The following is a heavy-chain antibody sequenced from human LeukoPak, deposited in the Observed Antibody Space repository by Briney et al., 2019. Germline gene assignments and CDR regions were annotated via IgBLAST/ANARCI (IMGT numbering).Heavy chain of an antibody. CDR3: ARDYCSGGSCYFDY. CDR2: ISYDGSNK. CDR1: GFTFSSYA. D-gene: IGHD2-15*01. J-gene: IGHJ4*02. Sequence: GGSLRLSCAASGFTFSSYAMHWVRQAPDKGLEWVAVISYDGSNKYYADSVKGRFTISRDNSKNTLYLQMNSLRAEDTAVYYCARDYCSGGSCYFDYWGQGTLVTVSS. V-gene: IGHV3-30*04.